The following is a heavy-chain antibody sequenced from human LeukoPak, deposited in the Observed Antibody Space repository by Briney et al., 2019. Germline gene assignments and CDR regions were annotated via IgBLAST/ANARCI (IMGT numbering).Heavy chain of an antibody. Sequence: GGSLRLSCAASGFTFTTYWMHWVRQVPGKGLVWVARIKGDGSSTRHADSMKGRFTISRDNAKNTLYLQMNSLREDDSAVERSGSSCQRAAFDYWGQGTLVTVSS. CDR3: GSSCQRAAFDY. CDR1: GFTFTTYW. CDR2: IKGDGSST. J-gene: IGHJ4*02. D-gene: IGHD2-2*01. V-gene: IGHV3-74*01.